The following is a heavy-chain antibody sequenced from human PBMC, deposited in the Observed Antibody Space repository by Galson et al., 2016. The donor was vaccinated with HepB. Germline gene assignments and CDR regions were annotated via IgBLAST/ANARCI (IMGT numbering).Heavy chain of an antibody. D-gene: IGHD3-10*01. CDR1: GGSISIGSYF. Sequence: LSLTCSVSGGSISIGSYFWSWIRQPAGKGLEWLGRVLFTGSTTYNPFLKSRVTLAADTSKNQFSLNLTSVTAADTAVYYCVRERISLVRGGNYYYYYIDVWGEGTTIIVS. CDR3: VRERISLVRGGNYYYYYIDV. V-gene: IGHV4-61*02. CDR2: VLFTGST. J-gene: IGHJ6*03.